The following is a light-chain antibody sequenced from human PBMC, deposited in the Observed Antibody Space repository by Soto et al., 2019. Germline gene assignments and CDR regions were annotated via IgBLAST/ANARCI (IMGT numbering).Light chain of an antibody. J-gene: IGKJ2*01. CDR3: MPASHWPYT. CDR1: QSLVHSDGHTY. Sequence: DAVMTQSPLSLPVTLGQPASISCRSSQSLVHSDGHTYLNWFQQRPGQSPRRLIYKVSNRGSGVPDRFSGSERGSDSRPNITGLQAEDVGVYYYMPASHWPYTFGQGTNLEIK. CDR2: KVS. V-gene: IGKV2-30*02.